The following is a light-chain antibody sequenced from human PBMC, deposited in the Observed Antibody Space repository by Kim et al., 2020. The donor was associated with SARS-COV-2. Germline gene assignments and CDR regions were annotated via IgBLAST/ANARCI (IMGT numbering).Light chain of an antibody. CDR1: SSNIGRNY. J-gene: IGLJ3*02. CDR3: GTWDSSLSAVV. V-gene: IGLV1-51*01. Sequence: RVTISCSGSSSNIGRNYVSWYQQSPGTAPKLLIYDNNKRPSGIPDRFSGSKSGTSATLGITGLQTRDEADYFCGTWDSSLSAVVFGGGTQLTVL. CDR2: DNN.